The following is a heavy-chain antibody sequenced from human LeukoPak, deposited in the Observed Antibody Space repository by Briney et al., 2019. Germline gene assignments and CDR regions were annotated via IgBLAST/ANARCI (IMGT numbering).Heavy chain of an antibody. J-gene: IGHJ4*02. V-gene: IGHV1-2*02. D-gene: IGHD1-1*01. CDR1: GYTFTGYY. CDR2: INPSSDGT. CDR3: ARDGSLDY. Sequence: GASVKVSCKASGYTFTGYYMHWVRQAPGQGLEWMGWINPSSDGTNYAQKFRGRVTLTRDTSISTAYMELSRLRSDDTAVYYCARDGSLDYWGQGTLVTVSS.